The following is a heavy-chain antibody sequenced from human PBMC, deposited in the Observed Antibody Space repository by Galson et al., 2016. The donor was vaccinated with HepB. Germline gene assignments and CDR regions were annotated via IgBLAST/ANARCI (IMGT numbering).Heavy chain of an antibody. D-gene: IGHD3-9*01. V-gene: IGHV1-46*01. J-gene: IGHJ4*02. Sequence: SVKVSCKASGYTFTNYYLHWVRQAPGQGLEWMGIINPSVGSTTYAQKFQGRVTMTRDTSTSTVFMELISLTSEDTAVYYCARVGRYFDEFDYWGQGTLVTVSS. CDR2: INPSVGST. CDR1: GYTFTNYY. CDR3: ARVGRYFDEFDY.